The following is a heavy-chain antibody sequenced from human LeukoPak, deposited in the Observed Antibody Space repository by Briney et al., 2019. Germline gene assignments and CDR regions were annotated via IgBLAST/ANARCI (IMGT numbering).Heavy chain of an antibody. CDR2: ISGSGGST. CDR1: GFTFSSYG. V-gene: IGHV3-23*01. D-gene: IGHD2-2*02. Sequence: PGGSLRLSCAASGFTFSSYGMHWVRQAPGKGLEWVSTISGSGGSTYYADSVKGRFTISRDNSKNTLYLQMNSLRAEDTAVYYCAKDLYHYGHFDYWGQGTLVTVSS. J-gene: IGHJ4*02. CDR3: AKDLYHYGHFDY.